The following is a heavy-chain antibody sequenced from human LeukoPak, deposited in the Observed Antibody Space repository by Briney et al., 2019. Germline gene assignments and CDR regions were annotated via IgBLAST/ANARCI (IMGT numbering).Heavy chain of an antibody. J-gene: IGHJ4*02. CDR2: ISSSSSTI. D-gene: IGHD6-6*01. Sequence: PGGSLRLSCAAFGFTFSSYSMNWVRQAPGKGLEWVSYISSSSSTIYYADSVKGRFTISRDNAKNSLYLQMNSLRAEDTAVYYCARGLYSSSSPNKNRFDYWGQGTLVTVSS. CDR1: GFTFSSYS. CDR3: ARGLYSSSSPNKNRFDY. V-gene: IGHV3-48*01.